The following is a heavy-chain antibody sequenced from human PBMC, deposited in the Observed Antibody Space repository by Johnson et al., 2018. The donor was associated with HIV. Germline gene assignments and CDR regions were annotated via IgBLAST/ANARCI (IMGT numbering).Heavy chain of an antibody. CDR2: IKSKTDGGTI. CDR1: GFIFSHAW. J-gene: IGHJ3*02. Sequence: VQLVESGGGLIQPGGSLRLSCAASGFIFSHAWMSWVRQAPGKGLEWVGRIKSKTDGGTIDYAAPVKGRFTISRDDSKNTLYVQMNSLRAGDTAVYYCARTLGFGTEDAFDIWGQGTVVTVSS. V-gene: IGHV3-15*01. D-gene: IGHD3-10*01. CDR3: ARTLGFGTEDAFDI.